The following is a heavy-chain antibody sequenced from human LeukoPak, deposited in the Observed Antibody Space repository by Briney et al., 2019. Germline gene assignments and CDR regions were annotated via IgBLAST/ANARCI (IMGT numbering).Heavy chain of an antibody. J-gene: IGHJ4*02. V-gene: IGHV4-39*01. CDR3: ARPGRYCSSTSCYSLFDY. CDR2: IYYSGST. D-gene: IGHD2-2*01. CDR1: GYSISSSNYY. Sequence: SETLSLTCTVSGYSISSSNYYWGWNRQPPGKGLEWIGSIYYSGSTYYNPSLKSRVTISVDTSKNQFSLKLSSVTAADTAVYYCARPGRYCSSTSCYSLFDYWGQGTLVTVSS.